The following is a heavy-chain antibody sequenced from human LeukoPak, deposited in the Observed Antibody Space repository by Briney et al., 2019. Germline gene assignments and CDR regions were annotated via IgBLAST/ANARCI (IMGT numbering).Heavy chain of an antibody. CDR1: GFTFSRYA. D-gene: IGHD3-9*01. CDR3: ARDQWLSGSYDILTGYYSQGAFDI. CDR2: ILYDGSNK. J-gene: IGHJ3*02. V-gene: IGHV3-30-3*01. Sequence: GGSLRLSCAASGFTFSRYAMHWVRQAPGKGLEWLSVILYDGSNKFNADSVKGRFTISRDNSKNTLYLQMNSLRAEDPAIYYCARDQWLSGSYDILTGYYSQGAFDIWGQGTMVTVSS.